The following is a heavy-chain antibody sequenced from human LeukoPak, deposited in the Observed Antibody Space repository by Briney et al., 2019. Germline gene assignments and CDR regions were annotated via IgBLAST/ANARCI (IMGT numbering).Heavy chain of an antibody. J-gene: IGHJ3*02. CDR1: GYSISSGYY. CDR3: ARHYYDSSGPAFDI. Sequence: SESLSLTCAVSGYSISSGYYWGWIRQPPGKGLEGIGSIYHSGSTYYNPSLKSRVTISVDTSKNQFSLKLSSVTAADTAVYYCARHYYDSSGPAFDIWGQGTMVTVSS. CDR2: IYHSGST. V-gene: IGHV4-38-2*01. D-gene: IGHD3-22*01.